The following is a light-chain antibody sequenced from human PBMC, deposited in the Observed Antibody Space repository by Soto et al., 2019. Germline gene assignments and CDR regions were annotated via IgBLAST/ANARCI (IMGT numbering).Light chain of an antibody. V-gene: IGLV2-14*03. Sequence: QSVLTQPASVSGSPGQSSTISCTGTSSDVGGYNYVSWYQQHPGKAPKLMIYDVSNRPSGVSNRFSGSKSGNTASLTISGLQAEDEADYYCSSYTSSNTLPYVFGSGTKVTVL. CDR2: DVS. CDR1: SSDVGGYNY. CDR3: SSYTSSNTLPYV. J-gene: IGLJ1*01.